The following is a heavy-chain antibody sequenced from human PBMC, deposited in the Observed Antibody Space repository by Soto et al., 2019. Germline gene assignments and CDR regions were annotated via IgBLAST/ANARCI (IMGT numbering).Heavy chain of an antibody. V-gene: IGHV3-30-3*01. Sequence: QVQLVESGGGVVQPGRSLRLSCAASGFTFSSYAMHWVRQAPGKGLEWVAVISYDGSNKYYADSVKGRFTISRDNSKNTLYLQMNSLGAEDTAGYYCARDRGGHDYWGQGTLVTVSS. CDR3: ARDRGGHDY. D-gene: IGHD3-10*01. CDR1: GFTFSSYA. J-gene: IGHJ4*02. CDR2: ISYDGSNK.